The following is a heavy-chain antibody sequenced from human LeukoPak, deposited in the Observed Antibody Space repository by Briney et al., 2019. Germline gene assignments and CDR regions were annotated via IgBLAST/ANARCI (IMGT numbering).Heavy chain of an antibody. CDR3: AREIRYYYDRLNWFDP. J-gene: IGHJ5*02. CDR2: IYYSGST. D-gene: IGHD3-22*01. Sequence: PSETLSLTCTVSGYSISSGYYWGWIRQPPGKGLEWIGSIYYSGSTYYNPSLKSRVTISVDTSKNQFSLKLSSVTAADTAVYYCAREIRYYYDRLNWFDPWGQGTLVTVSS. V-gene: IGHV4-38-2*02. CDR1: GYSISSGYY.